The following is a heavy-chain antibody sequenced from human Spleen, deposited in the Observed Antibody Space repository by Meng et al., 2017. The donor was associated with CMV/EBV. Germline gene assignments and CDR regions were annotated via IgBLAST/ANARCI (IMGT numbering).Heavy chain of an antibody. CDR2: IKSKTDGGTT. J-gene: IGHJ5*02. CDR3: TTAMIVEDWFDP. D-gene: IGHD3-22*01. Sequence: SGFTFSNAWMRWVRQAPGKGLEWVGRIKSKTDGGTTDYAAPVKGRFTISRDDSKNTLYLQMNSLKTEDTAVYYCTTAMIVEDWFDPWGQGTLVTVSS. V-gene: IGHV3-15*01. CDR1: GFTFSNAW.